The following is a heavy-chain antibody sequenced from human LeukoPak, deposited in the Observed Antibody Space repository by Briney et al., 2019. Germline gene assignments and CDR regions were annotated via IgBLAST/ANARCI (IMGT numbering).Heavy chain of an antibody. CDR3: ARMSYYDRRGDNWFDP. CDR2: IIPIFGTA. CDR1: GGTFSSYA. Sequence: EASVKVSCKASGGTFSSYAISWVRQAPGQGLEWMGGIIPIFGTANYAQKFQGRVTITADKSTSTAYMELSSLRSEDTAVYYCARMSYYDRRGDNWFDPWGQGTLVIVSS. D-gene: IGHD3-22*01. V-gene: IGHV1-69*06. J-gene: IGHJ5*02.